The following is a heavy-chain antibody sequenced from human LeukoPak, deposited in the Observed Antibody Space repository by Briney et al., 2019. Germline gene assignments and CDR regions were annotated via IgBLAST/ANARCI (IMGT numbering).Heavy chain of an antibody. D-gene: IGHD3-22*01. Sequence: PGGSLRLSCAASGFTFSSYSMNWVRQAPGKGLEWVSSISSSSSYIYYADSVKGRFTVSRDNARNSVYLQMNSLRAEDTAVYYCARNFYDSSGYYRIDSWGQGTLVTVSS. CDR2: ISSSSSYI. CDR1: GFTFSSYS. V-gene: IGHV3-21*04. CDR3: ARNFYDSSGYYRIDS. J-gene: IGHJ4*02.